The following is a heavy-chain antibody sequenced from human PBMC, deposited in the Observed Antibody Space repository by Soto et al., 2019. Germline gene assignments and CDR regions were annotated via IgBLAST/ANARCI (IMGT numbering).Heavy chain of an antibody. CDR3: ASRVGATSFDFDY. J-gene: IGHJ4*02. CDR1: GYTFTSYD. V-gene: IGHV1-8*01. D-gene: IGHD1-26*01. Sequence: QVQLVQSGAEVKKPGASVKVSCKASGYTFTSYDVNWVRLAPGQGLEWMGWMNPNSGSTDYAQKFQGRVTMTRNIAISTAYMELSSLRSEDTAVYYFASRVGATSFDFDYWGQGTLVTVSS. CDR2: MNPNSGST.